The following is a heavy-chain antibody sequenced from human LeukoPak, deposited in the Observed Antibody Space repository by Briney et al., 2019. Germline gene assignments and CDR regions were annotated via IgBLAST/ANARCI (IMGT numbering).Heavy chain of an antibody. V-gene: IGHV1-24*01. CDR2: FDPKDGET. CDR1: GYTLTELS. Sequence: ASVKVSCKVSGYTLTELSTHWVRQAPGKGLEWMGGFDPKDGETIYAQKFQGRVTMTEDTSTDTAYMELSSLRSEDTAVYYCATWGAAAGRSYWFDPWGQGTRVTVSS. D-gene: IGHD6-13*01. J-gene: IGHJ5*02. CDR3: ATWGAAAGRSYWFDP.